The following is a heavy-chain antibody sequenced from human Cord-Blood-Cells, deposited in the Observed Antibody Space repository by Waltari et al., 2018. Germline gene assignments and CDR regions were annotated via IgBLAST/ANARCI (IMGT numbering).Heavy chain of an antibody. CDR3: ARDLSSSCLDY. CDR1: GFTFISYW. CDR2: IKQDGSEK. J-gene: IGHJ4*02. Sequence: EVQLVESGGGLVQPGGSLSLSCAAFGFTFISYWMSWFRQAPGKGLEWVANIKQDGSEKYYVDSVKGRFTISRDNAKNSLYLQMNSLRAEDTAVYYCARDLSSSCLDYWGQGTLVTVSS. V-gene: IGHV3-7*01. D-gene: IGHD6-13*01.